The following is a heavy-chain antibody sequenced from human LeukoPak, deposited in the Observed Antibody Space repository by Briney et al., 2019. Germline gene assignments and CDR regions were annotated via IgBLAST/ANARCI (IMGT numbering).Heavy chain of an antibody. V-gene: IGHV4-4*07. CDR2: IYTSGST. CDR3: ARGIGYNYGYSYYYYMDV. J-gene: IGHJ6*03. CDR1: GGSFSSYY. D-gene: IGHD5-18*01. Sequence: SETLSLTSTVSGGSFSSYYWSWIRQPAGKGLEWIRRIYTSGSTNYNPSLKSRVTMSVDTSKNQFSLKLSSVTAADTAVYYCARGIGYNYGYSYYYYMDVWGKGTTVTVSS.